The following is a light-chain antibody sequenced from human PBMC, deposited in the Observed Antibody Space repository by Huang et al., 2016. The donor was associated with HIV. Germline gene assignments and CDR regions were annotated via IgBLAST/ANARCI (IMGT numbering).Light chain of an antibody. V-gene: IGKV1-39*01. CDR2: AAS. CDR3: QQSARTPRT. Sequence: DIQITQSPSSLSASVGDTDIITCRASQNIKRYLNWYQQEPGKAPKLLISAASNLQSGVPSTFSGSGSGTDFTLTINSLQPEDSATYYCQQSARTPRTFGQGTKLEI. CDR1: QNIKRY. J-gene: IGKJ2*01.